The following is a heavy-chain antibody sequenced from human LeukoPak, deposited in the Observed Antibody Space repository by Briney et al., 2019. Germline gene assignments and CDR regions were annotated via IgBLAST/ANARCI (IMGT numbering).Heavy chain of an antibody. J-gene: IGHJ3*01. D-gene: IGHD3-9*01. Sequence: SETLSLTCTVSGDSFTSVTDYWAWIRQPPGKGLEWIATGDYSGGTYYNPSLESRVAISADMSKNQISLQLTSVTGADTAVYYCASPSMAKTGHDAFDVWGQGTMVTVSS. CDR1: GDSFTSVTDY. CDR3: ASPSMAKTGHDAFDV. V-gene: IGHV4-39*07. CDR2: GDYSGGT.